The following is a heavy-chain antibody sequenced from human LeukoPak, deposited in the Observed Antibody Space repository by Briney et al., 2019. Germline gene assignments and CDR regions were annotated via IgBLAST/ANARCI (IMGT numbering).Heavy chain of an antibody. V-gene: IGHV3-23*01. Sequence: PGGALRLSCAASRFTFSTYAMNWVRQAPGKGLEWVSAIRDSGSRTYYADSVRGRFTISRDSSKNTLYLQVNSLGAEDTAVYYCAKRGNYYSFDYWGQGTLVTVSS. J-gene: IGHJ4*02. CDR3: AKRGNYYSFDY. CDR2: IRDSGSRT. D-gene: IGHD1-26*01. CDR1: RFTFSTYA.